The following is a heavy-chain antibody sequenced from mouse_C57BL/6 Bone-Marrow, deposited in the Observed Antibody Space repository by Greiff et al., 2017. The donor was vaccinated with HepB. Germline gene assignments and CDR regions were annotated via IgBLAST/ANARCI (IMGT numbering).Heavy chain of an antibody. D-gene: IGHD1-1*01. CDR2: IDPANGNT. V-gene: IGHV14-3*01. CDR1: GFNIKNTY. J-gene: IGHJ4*01. Sequence: VQLKESVAELVRPGASVKLSCTASGFNIKNTYMHWVKQRPEQGLEWIGRIDPANGNTKYAPKFQGKATITADTSSNTAYLQLSSPTSEDTAIYYCDYYGSSYGYYAMDYWGQGTSVTVSS. CDR3: DYYGSSYGYYAMDY.